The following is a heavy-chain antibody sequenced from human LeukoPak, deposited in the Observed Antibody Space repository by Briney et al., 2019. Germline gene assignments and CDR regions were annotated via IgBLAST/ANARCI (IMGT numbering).Heavy chain of an antibody. CDR1: GYTFTGYY. CDR3: AREGGGVVGATRGAFDI. CDR2: INPNSGGT. D-gene: IGHD1-26*01. Sequence: ASVKVSCKASGYTFTGYYMHWVRQAPGQGLEWMGWINPNSGGTNYAQKFQGRVTMTRDTSISTAYMELSSLGSEDTAVYYCAREGGGVVGATRGAFDIWGQGTMVTVSS. J-gene: IGHJ3*02. V-gene: IGHV1-2*02.